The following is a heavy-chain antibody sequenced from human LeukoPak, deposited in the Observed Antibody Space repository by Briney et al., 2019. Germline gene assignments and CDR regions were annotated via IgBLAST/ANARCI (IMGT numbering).Heavy chain of an antibody. J-gene: IGHJ6*02. CDR3: ASCWQQLDPYYYSYDMDV. CDR2: IYYSGST. CDR1: GGSISSGGYY. D-gene: IGHD6-13*01. Sequence: PSETLSLTCTVSGGSISSGGYYWSWIRQHPGKGLEWIGYIYYSGSTYYNPSLKSRVTISVDTSKNQFSLKLSSVTAADTAVYYCASCWQQLDPYYYSYDMDVWGQGTTVTVS. V-gene: IGHV4-31*03.